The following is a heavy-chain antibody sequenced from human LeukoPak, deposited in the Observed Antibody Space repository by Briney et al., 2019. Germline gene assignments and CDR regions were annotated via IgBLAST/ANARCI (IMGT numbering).Heavy chain of an antibody. CDR3: ARDRNCSGGGCFRSFDF. V-gene: IGHV4-31*03. J-gene: IGHJ4*02. D-gene: IGHD2-15*01. Sequence: KPSETLSLTCTVSGGSLSSGGYYWTWIRQHPVKGLEWVGCVFHTGYTYYNPSLNSRLTISVDTSKNQFSMKLTSVTAADTAVYYCARDRNCSGGGCFRSFDFWGQGILVTVSS. CDR1: GGSLSSGGYY. CDR2: VFHTGYT.